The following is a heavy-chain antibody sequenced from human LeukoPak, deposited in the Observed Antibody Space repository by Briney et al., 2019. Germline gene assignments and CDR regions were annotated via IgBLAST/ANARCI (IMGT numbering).Heavy chain of an antibody. CDR2: INPNSGGT. D-gene: IGHD1-26*01. CDR3: ARVRLEATVEGPSATLLDY. J-gene: IGHJ4*02. CDR1: GYTFTGYY. V-gene: IGHV1-2*02. Sequence: ASVKVSCKASGYTFTGYYMHWVRQAPGQGLEWMGWINPNSGGTNYAQKFQGRVTMTRDTSISTAYMELSRLRSDDTAVYYCARVRLEATVEGPSATLLDYWGQGTLVTVSS.